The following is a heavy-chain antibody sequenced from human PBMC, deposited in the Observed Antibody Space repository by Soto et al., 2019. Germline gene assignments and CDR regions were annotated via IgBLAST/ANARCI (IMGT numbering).Heavy chain of an antibody. CDR2: ISGSGSTT. J-gene: IGHJ4*02. V-gene: IGHV3-23*01. CDR3: AKQGPYYHDSSGYRSYDY. CDR1: GFTFSSYA. Sequence: GGSLRLSCAASGFTFSSYAMSWVRQAPGKGLEWVSAISGSGSTTYYADSVKGRLTISRDNSKNTLYLQMNSLRADDTAVYYCAKQGPYYHDSSGYRSYDYWGQGTLVTVSS. D-gene: IGHD3-22*01.